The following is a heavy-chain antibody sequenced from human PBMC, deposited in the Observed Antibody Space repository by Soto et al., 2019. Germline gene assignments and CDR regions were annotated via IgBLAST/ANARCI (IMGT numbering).Heavy chain of an antibody. CDR2: VYYTGST. D-gene: IGHD2-2*01. J-gene: IGHJ4*02. CDR3: AASQLLPAPFDY. CDR1: GGSISGSY. V-gene: IGHV4-59*12. Sequence: SETLSLTCSVSGGSISGSYWSWIRQSPGKGLEWLGYVYYTGSTNYSPSLRSRVSMSVDTSKNQFSLKLSSVTAADTAVYYCAASQLLPAPFDYWGQGTLVTVSS.